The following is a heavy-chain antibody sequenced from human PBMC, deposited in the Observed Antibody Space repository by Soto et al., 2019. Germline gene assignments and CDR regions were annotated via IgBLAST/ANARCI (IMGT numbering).Heavy chain of an antibody. Sequence: ASVKVSCKASGYTFTSYDINWVRQATGQGREWMGWMNRNSGNTGYEKKFQGRVTMTRNTSISTAYMELSSLRSEDTAVYYCATGSVSYAFDIWGQGTMVTVSS. J-gene: IGHJ3*02. CDR2: MNRNSGNT. D-gene: IGHD3-10*01. V-gene: IGHV1-8*01. CDR1: GYTFTSYD. CDR3: ATGSVSYAFDI.